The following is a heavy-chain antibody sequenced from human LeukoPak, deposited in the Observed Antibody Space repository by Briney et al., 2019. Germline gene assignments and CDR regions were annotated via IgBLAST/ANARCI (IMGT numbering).Heavy chain of an antibody. CDR2: IYSGGST. Sequence: PGGSLRLSCAASGFTVSSNYMSWVRQAPGKGLEWVSVIYSGGSTYYADSVKGRFTISRDNSKNTLYLQMNSLRAEDTAVYYCAKVGHCSSTSCYKGTNWFDPWGQGTLVTVSS. CDR1: GFTVSSNY. V-gene: IGHV3-66*02. J-gene: IGHJ5*02. CDR3: AKVGHCSSTSCYKGTNWFDP. D-gene: IGHD2-2*02.